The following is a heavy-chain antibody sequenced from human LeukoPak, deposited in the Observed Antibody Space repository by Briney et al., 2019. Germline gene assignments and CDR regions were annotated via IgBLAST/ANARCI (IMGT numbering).Heavy chain of an antibody. CDR1: GYTFTSYD. CDR3: ALTPRELHRAFDI. Sequence: ASVKVSCKASGYTFTSYDINWVRQATGQGLEWMGWMNPNSGGTNYAQKFQGRVTMTRDTSISTAYMELSRLRSDDTAVYYCALTPRELHRAFDIWGQGTMVTVSS. D-gene: IGHD1-7*01. V-gene: IGHV1-2*02. CDR2: MNPNSGGT. J-gene: IGHJ3*02.